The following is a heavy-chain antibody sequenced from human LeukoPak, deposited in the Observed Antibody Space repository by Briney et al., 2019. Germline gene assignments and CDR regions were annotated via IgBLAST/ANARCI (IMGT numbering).Heavy chain of an antibody. V-gene: IGHV3-30*02. CDR3: AKDSGYSSKYWYFNL. CDR2: IRYDGSDT. CDR1: GFTFGAYG. Sequence: GGSLRLSCAASGFTFGAYGMHWVRQAPGKGLEWVAFIRYDGSDTYYADSMKGRFSISRDNSKNTLYVQMSSLRAEDTAVYYCAKDSGYSSKYWYFNLWGRGTLVTVSS. J-gene: IGHJ2*01. D-gene: IGHD2-15*01.